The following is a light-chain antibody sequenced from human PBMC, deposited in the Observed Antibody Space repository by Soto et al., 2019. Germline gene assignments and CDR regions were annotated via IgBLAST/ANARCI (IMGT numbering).Light chain of an antibody. J-gene: IGKJ4*01. CDR1: ESVSDNY. CDR3: QQRSNWPS. Sequence: EIVLTQSPGTLPLSPGERATLSCRASESVSDNYLAWYQQRSGQAPRLVIYGASSRASAVPDRFSGSGSGADFTLTISRLEPEDFAVYYCQQRSNWPSFGGGTKVDIK. V-gene: IGKV3D-20*02. CDR2: GAS.